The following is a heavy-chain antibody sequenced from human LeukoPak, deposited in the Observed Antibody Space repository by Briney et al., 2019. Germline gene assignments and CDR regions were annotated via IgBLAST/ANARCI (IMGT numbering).Heavy chain of an antibody. CDR1: GGPITSNSHY. Sequence: SETLSLTCTVSGGPITSNSHYWGWIRQPPGKGLEWIGRTSYSGDTHYNPSLKSRVTLSVDTSKSQFSLNLSSLTAADTAVFYCARQPHYYDTSAYYPSHFDYWGLGTLVTVAS. D-gene: IGHD3-22*01. CDR2: TSYSGDT. CDR3: ARQPHYYDTSAYYPSHFDY. J-gene: IGHJ4*02. V-gene: IGHV4-39*01.